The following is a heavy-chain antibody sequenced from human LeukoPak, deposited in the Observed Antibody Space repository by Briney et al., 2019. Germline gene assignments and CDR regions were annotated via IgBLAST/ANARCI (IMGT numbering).Heavy chain of an antibody. Sequence: SETLSLTCAVYGGSFSGYYRSWIRQPPGKGLEWIGEINHSGSTNYNPSLKSRVTISVDTSKNQFSLKLSAVTAADTAVYYCAKYDYGGNSELDWYFDLWGRGTLVTVSS. CDR3: AKYDYGGNSELDWYFDL. CDR2: INHSGST. V-gene: IGHV4-34*01. J-gene: IGHJ2*01. D-gene: IGHD4-23*01. CDR1: GGSFSGYY.